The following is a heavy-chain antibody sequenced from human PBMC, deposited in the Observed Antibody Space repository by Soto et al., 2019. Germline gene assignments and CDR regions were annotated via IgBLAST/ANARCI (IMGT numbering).Heavy chain of an antibody. J-gene: IGHJ6*03. CDR3: ARDRGVAPPVAGNTHYYYYMDV. Sequence: QDQLVQSGGEVKKPGASVKVSCKASGYSFTNYGITWVRQAPGQGFEWVGWISAYNGDTNYAQKLQGRGTMTTDASTSTAYLELRSLRSDDTAVYYCARDRGVAPPVAGNTHYYYYMDVWGKGTTVTVSS. V-gene: IGHV1-18*01. CDR2: ISAYNGDT. D-gene: IGHD6-19*01. CDR1: GYSFTNYG.